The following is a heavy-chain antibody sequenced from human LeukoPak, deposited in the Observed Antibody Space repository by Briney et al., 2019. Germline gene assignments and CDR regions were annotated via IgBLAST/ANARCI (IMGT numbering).Heavy chain of an antibody. J-gene: IGHJ4*02. Sequence: PGGSLRLSCAASGFNFSSYAMSWVRSAPGKGLEWVSAISGSGGSTYYADSVKGRFTISRDNSKNTLYLQMNSLRAEDTAVYYCAKERSVAGDFDYWGQGTLVTVSS. V-gene: IGHV3-23*01. CDR2: ISGSGGST. CDR3: AKERSVAGDFDY. CDR1: GFNFSSYA. D-gene: IGHD6-19*01.